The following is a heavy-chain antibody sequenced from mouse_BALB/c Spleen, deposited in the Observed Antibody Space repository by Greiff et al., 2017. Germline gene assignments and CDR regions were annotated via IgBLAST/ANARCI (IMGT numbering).Heavy chain of an antibody. V-gene: IGHV5-4*02. CDR3: ARVDRYDAYYAMDY. J-gene: IGHJ4*01. Sequence: EVQLVESGGGLVKPGGSLKLSCAASGFTFSDYYMYWVRQTPEKRLEWVATISDGGSYTYYPDSVKGRFTISRDNAKNNLYLQMSSLKSEDTAMYYCARVDRYDAYYAMDYWGQGTSVTVSS. D-gene: IGHD2-14*01. CDR2: ISDGGSYT. CDR1: GFTFSDYY.